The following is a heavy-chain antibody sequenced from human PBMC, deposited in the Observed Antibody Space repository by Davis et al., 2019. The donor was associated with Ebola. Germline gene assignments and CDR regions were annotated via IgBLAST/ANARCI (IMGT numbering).Heavy chain of an antibody. CDR2: ISLNSGST. CDR3: ASGEFVDF. CDR1: GFTFTGSY. D-gene: IGHD3-10*01. V-gene: IGHV1-2*02. J-gene: IGHJ4*02. Sequence: ASVKVSCKASGFTFTGSYMHRVRQAPGQGPEWMGWISLNSGSTKYSHKFQGRVTMTRDTSINTAHVELSGLRSDDTAVYYCASGEFVDFWGQGTLVTVSS.